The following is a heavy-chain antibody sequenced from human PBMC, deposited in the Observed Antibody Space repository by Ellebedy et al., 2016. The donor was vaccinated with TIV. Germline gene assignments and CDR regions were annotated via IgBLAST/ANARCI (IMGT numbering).Heavy chain of an antibody. CDR3: ARRPIVVVPAETYYFDY. CDR2: IYPADSDT. D-gene: IGHD2-2*01. Sequence: GESLKISCKGSGYNFTNYWIGWVRQMPGKGLEWMGVIYPADSDTRYSPPFQGQVTISADKSISTAYLQWSSLKASDTAMYYCARRPIVVVPAETYYFDYWGQGALLTVSS. CDR1: GYNFTNYW. J-gene: IGHJ4*02. V-gene: IGHV5-51*01.